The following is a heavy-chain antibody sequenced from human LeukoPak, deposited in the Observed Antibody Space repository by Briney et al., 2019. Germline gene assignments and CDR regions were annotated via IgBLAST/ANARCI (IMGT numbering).Heavy chain of an antibody. V-gene: IGHV1-24*01. CDR2: FDPEDGET. D-gene: IGHD2-2*01. CDR1: GYTLTELS. J-gene: IGHJ4*02. CDR3: ATDIVVVPAWGSPRDY. Sequence: GASVKVSCKVSGYTLTELSMHWVRQAPGKGLEWMGGFDPEDGETIYAQKFQGRVTMTEDTSTDTAYMELSSLRSEDTAVYYCATDIVVVPAWGSPRDYWGQGTLVTVSS.